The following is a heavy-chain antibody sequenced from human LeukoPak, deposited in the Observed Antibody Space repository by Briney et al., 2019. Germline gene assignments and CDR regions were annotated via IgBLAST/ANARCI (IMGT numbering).Heavy chain of an antibody. CDR2: IYYSGST. CDR3: ARDRSSSSSNPWFDP. D-gene: IGHD6-6*01. J-gene: IGHJ2*01. CDR1: GGSISSGGYY. Sequence: SPSETLSLTCTVSGGSISSGGYYWSWIRQHPGKGLEWIGYIYYSGSTYYNPSLKSRVTISVDTSKNQFSLKLSSVTAADTAVYYCARDRSSSSSNPWFDPWGRGTLVTVSS. V-gene: IGHV4-31*03.